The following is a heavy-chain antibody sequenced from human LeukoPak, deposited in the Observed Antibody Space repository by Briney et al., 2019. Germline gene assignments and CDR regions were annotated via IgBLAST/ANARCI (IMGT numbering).Heavy chain of an antibody. D-gene: IGHD3-22*01. CDR1: GFTFGSYA. J-gene: IGHJ4*02. CDR2: ISGSGGST. CDR3: AKGLLNYYDSSGYYGPLDY. V-gene: IGHV3-23*01. Sequence: PGGSLRLSCAASGFTFGSYAMSWVRQAPGKGLEWVSAISGSGGSTYYADSVKGRFTISRDNSKNTLYLQMNSLRAEDTAVYYCAKGLLNYYDSSGYYGPLDYWGQGTLVTVSS.